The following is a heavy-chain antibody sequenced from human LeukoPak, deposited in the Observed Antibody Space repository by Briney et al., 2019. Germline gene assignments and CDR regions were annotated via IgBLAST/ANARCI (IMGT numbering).Heavy chain of an antibody. CDR2: VSASGGST. V-gene: IGHV3-23*01. D-gene: IGHD1-26*01. CDR3: AKEGGGSFYYFDY. CDR1: GFTFSSYA. Sequence: GESLTLSCAASGFTFSSYAMSWVRQAPGKGLEWVSTVSASGGSTYYAYSVKGRLTISRDNCKNTMYLQMNSMRAEDTAVYYCAKEGGGSFYYFDYWGQGTLVTV. J-gene: IGHJ4*02.